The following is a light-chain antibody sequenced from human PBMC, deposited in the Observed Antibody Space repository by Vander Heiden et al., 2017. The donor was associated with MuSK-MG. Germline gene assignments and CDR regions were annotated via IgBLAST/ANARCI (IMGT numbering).Light chain of an antibody. CDR3: QQADSTPWT. CDR1: QSIGKS. Sequence: DIQMTQSPSSQSASIGGRVSITCRASQSIGKSLNWYQQRLGRAPKLLISAASTLQGGVPSRFSGAGSGTDFTLTISGLQPEDFATYYCQQADSTPWTFGQGTSVXV. V-gene: IGKV1-39*01. J-gene: IGKJ1*01. CDR2: AAS.